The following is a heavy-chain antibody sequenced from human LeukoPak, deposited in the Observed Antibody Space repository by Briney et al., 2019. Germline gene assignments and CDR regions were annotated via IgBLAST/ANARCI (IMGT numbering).Heavy chain of an antibody. D-gene: IGHD3-10*01. Sequence: PSETLSLICAVYGGSFSGYNWSWIRQPPGKGLEWIGEINHSGSTKYNPSLKSRVTISVDTSKNQFSLKLSSVTAADTAVYYCARLPISYYGSAGPYGMDVWGKGTTVTVSS. CDR2: INHSGST. V-gene: IGHV4-34*01. CDR1: GGSFSGYN. J-gene: IGHJ6*04. CDR3: ARLPISYYGSAGPYGMDV.